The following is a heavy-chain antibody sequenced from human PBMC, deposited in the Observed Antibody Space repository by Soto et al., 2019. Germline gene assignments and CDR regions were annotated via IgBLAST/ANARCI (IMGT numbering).Heavy chain of an antibody. Sequence: PGGSLRLSCAASGFTFSSYWMSWVRQAPGKGLEWVANIKQDGSEKYYVDSVKGRFTISRDNAKNSLYLQMNSLRAEDTAVYYCARVFAFWSAKGHYYYGMDVWGQGTTVTVSS. CDR2: IKQDGSEK. CDR1: GFTFSSYW. V-gene: IGHV3-7*03. D-gene: IGHD3-3*01. CDR3: ARVFAFWSAKGHYYYGMDV. J-gene: IGHJ6*02.